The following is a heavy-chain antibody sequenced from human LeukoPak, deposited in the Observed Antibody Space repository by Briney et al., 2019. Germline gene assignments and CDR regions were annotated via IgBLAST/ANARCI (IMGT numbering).Heavy chain of an antibody. CDR3: ARHRQKEENWFDP. Sequence: SETLSLTCTVSGGSVSSSSYYWGWIRQPPGKGLVWIGSIYYSGSTYYNPSLKSRVTISVDTSKNQFSLKLSSVTAADTAVYYCARHRQKEENWFDPGGQGTLVTVSS. J-gene: IGHJ5*02. CDR2: IYYSGST. CDR1: GGSVSSSSYY. V-gene: IGHV4-39*01.